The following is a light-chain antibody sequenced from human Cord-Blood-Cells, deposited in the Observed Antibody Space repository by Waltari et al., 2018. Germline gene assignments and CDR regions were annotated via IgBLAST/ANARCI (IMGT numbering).Light chain of an antibody. Sequence: QSALTQPRSVSGSPGHSVTISCTGTSSDVGGYNYVSWYQQHPGKATKLIIYDFSKRPPGVPDRFSGSKSGNASSLTISGLHAEEEADYYCCSYAGSNTWVFGGGTKLTVL. CDR3: CSYAGSNTWV. J-gene: IGLJ3*02. CDR1: SSDVGGYNY. V-gene: IGLV2-11*01. CDR2: DFS.